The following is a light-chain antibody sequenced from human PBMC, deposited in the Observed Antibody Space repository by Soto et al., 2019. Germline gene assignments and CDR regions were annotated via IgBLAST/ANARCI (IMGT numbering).Light chain of an antibody. CDR1: QTIGSW. CDR3: QQHKLQAT. Sequence: DIQMTQSPSTLSASVGDRVTITCRASQTIGSWLAWYQQRPGKAPKPLIYMASNLESGVPRRFSGSGAGTEFTLTISSLEPDDFATYHCQQHKLQATFGQGTRLEIK. J-gene: IGKJ1*01. CDR2: MAS. V-gene: IGKV1-5*03.